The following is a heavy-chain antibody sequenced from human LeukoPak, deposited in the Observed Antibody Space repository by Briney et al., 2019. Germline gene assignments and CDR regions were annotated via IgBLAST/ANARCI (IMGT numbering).Heavy chain of an antibody. CDR2: IRQEGSEK. CDR3: VRDPHIVVVPAARVYYFDY. V-gene: IGHV3-7*01. D-gene: IGHD2-2*01. Sequence: GGSLRLSCAASGLTFSSYWMSWVRQAPGKGLEWVANIRQEGSEKYYVDSVKGRFTISRDNAKNSLYLQMDSLRAEDTAVYYCVRDPHIVVVPAARVYYFDYWGQGTLVTVSS. CDR1: GLTFSSYW. J-gene: IGHJ4*02.